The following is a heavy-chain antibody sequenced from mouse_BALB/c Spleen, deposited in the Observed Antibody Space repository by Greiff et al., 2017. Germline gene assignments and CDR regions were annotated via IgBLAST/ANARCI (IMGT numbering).Heavy chain of an antibody. V-gene: IGHV5-6*02. CDR1: GFTFSSYG. Sequence: DVKLVESGGDLVKPGGSLKLSCAASGFTFSSYGMSWVRQTPDKRLEWVATISSGGSYTYYPDSVKGRFTISRDNAKNTLYLQMSSLKSEDTAMYYCARPGSSYTDWYFDVWGAGTTVTVAS. J-gene: IGHJ1*01. CDR2: ISSGGSYT. D-gene: IGHD1-1*01. CDR3: ARPGSSYTDWYFDV.